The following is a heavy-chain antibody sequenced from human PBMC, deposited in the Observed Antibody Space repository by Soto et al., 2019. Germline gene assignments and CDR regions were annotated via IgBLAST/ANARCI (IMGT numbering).Heavy chain of an antibody. CDR2: INPNSGGT. CDR3: ARDHGPFDSGEIGY. V-gene: IGHV1-2*02. D-gene: IGHD1-26*01. CDR1: GGTFSSYA. Sequence: QVQLVQSGAEVKKPGSSVKVSCKASGGTFSSYAISWVRQAPGQGLEWMGWINPNSGGTNYAQKFQGRVTMTRDTSISTAYMELSRLRSDDTAVYYCARDHGPFDSGEIGYWGQGTLVTVSS. J-gene: IGHJ4*02.